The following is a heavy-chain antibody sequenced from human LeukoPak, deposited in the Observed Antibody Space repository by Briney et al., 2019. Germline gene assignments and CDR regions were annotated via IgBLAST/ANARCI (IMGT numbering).Heavy chain of an antibody. D-gene: IGHD3-16*02. J-gene: IGHJ4*02. V-gene: IGHV4-39*01. Sequence: SETLSLTCTVSGGSISSSNYYRGWIRQPPGKGLEWIGSMYYSGNTDYNPSLKSRVTISADTSKNQFSLKVNSVTAADTAVYYCARTLGWASSRYPFDGWGQETLVTVSS. CDR2: MYYSGNT. CDR3: ARTLGWASSRYPFDG. CDR1: GGSISSSNYY.